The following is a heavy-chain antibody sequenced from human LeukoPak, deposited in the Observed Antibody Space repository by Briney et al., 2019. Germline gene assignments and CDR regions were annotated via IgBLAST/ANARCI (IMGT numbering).Heavy chain of an antibody. J-gene: IGHJ6*02. CDR3: ARGVGGHYYGMDV. CDR1: GFTFSRFH. Sequence: GGSLRLSCAASGFTFSRFHIHWVRQTPGKGLVWVSRINSDGSSTTYADSVKGRFTIPRDNAKNKLYLQMNSLRGEDTAVYYCARGVGGHYYGMDVWGQGTTVTVSS. CDR2: INSDGSST. D-gene: IGHD1-26*01. V-gene: IGHV3-74*01.